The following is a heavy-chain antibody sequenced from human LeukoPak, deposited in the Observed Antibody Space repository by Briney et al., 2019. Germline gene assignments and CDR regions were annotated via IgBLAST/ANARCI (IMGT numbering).Heavy chain of an antibody. Sequence: PGGSLRLSCAASGFTFSDYIMNWVRQAPGKGLEWVASISRNSTYIHYADSVKGRFTISRDNARNSLFLQMNSLRAEDKAIYYCARDEGYYFDSWGQGTQVTVSS. CDR2: ISRNSTYI. CDR1: GFTFSDYI. CDR3: ARDEGYYFDS. J-gene: IGHJ4*02. V-gene: IGHV3-21*01.